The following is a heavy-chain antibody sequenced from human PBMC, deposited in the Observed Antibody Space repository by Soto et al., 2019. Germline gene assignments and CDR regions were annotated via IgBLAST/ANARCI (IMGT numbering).Heavy chain of an antibody. CDR3: ARDHPPHESVVPAAMRWFDP. CDR1: GYTFTSYA. V-gene: IGHV7-4-1*01. J-gene: IGHJ5*02. Sequence: ASVKVSCKASGYTFTSYAMNWVRQAPGQGLEWMGWINTNTGNPTYAQGFTGRFVFSLDTSVSTAYLQICSLKAEDTAVYYCARDHPPHESVVPAAMRWFDPWGQGTLVTVSS. D-gene: IGHD2-2*01. CDR2: INTNTGNP.